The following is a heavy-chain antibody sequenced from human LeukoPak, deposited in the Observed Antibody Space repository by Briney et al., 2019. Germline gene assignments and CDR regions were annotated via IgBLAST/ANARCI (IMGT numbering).Heavy chain of an antibody. CDR1: KFTFNNFA. CDR3: AKSGNLGPLGYYYYMDV. V-gene: IGHV3-23*01. D-gene: IGHD3-3*01. Sequence: GGSLRLSCAASKFTFNNFAMSWARQAPGKGLEWVSAISGGGESTYYAGSVEGRFTISRDNSKNVLYLQMNSLRADDTAVYYCAKSGNLGPLGYYYYMDVWGKGTTVTVSS. J-gene: IGHJ6*03. CDR2: ISGGGEST.